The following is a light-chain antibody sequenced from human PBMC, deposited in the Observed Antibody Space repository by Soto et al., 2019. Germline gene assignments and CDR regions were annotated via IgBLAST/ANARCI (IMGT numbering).Light chain of an antibody. CDR2: AAS. V-gene: IGKV3-20*01. J-gene: IGKJ1*01. CDR1: QSVSSYY. Sequence: EIVLTQSPGTLSLSPGERATLSCRASQSVSSYYLAWYQQKPGQAPRLLIYAASSRATSIPERFSGGGSGTDFTLTISRLEPEDFAVYYCQQCGSSPWTFGKGTKVEIK. CDR3: QQCGSSPWT.